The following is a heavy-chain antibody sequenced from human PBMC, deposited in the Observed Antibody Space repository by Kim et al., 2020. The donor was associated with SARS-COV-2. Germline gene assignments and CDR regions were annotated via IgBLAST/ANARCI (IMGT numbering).Heavy chain of an antibody. D-gene: IGHD6-19*01. J-gene: IGHJ5*02. CDR2: T. Sequence: TNYNPAPKSRVTISVDTSKNQFSLRLSSVTAADSAVYYCTAVAGTGWFDPWGQGTLVTVSS. V-gene: IGHV4-34*01. CDR3: TAVAGTGWFDP.